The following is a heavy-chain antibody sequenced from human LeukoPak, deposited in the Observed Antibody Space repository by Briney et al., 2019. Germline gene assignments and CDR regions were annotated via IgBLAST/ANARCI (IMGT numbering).Heavy chain of an antibody. CDR2: IYYSGST. V-gene: IGHV4-30-4*01. J-gene: IGHJ3*01. D-gene: IGHD3-10*01. CDR3: ARDIGRITMVRGVIISPV. CDR1: GGSLSSGDYY. Sequence: SETLSLTCTVSGGSLSSGDYYWRWLRQPPGRGLEWIGYIYYSGSTYENPSLKSRVTISVDTSKNQFSLKLSSVTAADTAVYYCARDIGRITMVRGVIISPVWGQGTMVTVSS.